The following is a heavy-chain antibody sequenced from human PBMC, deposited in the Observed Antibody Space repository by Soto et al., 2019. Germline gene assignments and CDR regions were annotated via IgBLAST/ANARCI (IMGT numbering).Heavy chain of an antibody. CDR3: ATGPSQAFDF. CDR2: ITGDGSST. V-gene: IGHV3-74*01. CDR1: GFTFSNYW. J-gene: IGHJ3*01. Sequence: GGSLRLSCAASGFTFSNYWMHWIRQAPGKGLVWVSRITGDGSSTIYADSVKGRFTISRDNAKTTVSLQMNSLRVEDTAVYYCATGPSQAFDFWGLGTMVTVSS.